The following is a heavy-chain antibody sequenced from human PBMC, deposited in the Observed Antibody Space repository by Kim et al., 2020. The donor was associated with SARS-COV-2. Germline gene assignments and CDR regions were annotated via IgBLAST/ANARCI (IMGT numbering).Heavy chain of an antibody. CDR3: ARGGGAY. J-gene: IGHJ4*02. D-gene: IGHD3-16*01. CDR2: IKPDGSDE. V-gene: IGHV3-7*01. CDR1: GFSFSSFY. Sequence: GGSLRLSCAASGFSFSSFYMHWVRQAPGKGLESVANIKPDGSDEKYVDCVKGRFTISRDNGKNSLSLQMNSLRAEDTAVYYCARGGGAYWGQGTLVTVSS.